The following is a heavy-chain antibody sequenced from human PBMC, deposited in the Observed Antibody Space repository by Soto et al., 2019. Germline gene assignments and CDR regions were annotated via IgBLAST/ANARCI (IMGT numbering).Heavy chain of an antibody. J-gene: IGHJ4*02. V-gene: IGHV3-23*01. D-gene: IGHD4-17*01. CDR3: AKDDYGDYPHYFDY. CDR2: ISGSGGNT. CDR1: GFTFSSYA. Sequence: GGSLRLSCAASGFTFSSYAMNWVRQAPGKGLEWVSAISGSGGNTYYADSVKGWFTISRDNSKNTLYLQMNSLRAEDTAVYYCAKDDYGDYPHYFDYWGQGTLVTVSS.